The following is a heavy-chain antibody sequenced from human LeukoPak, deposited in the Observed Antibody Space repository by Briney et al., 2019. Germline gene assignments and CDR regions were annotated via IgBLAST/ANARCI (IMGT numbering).Heavy chain of an antibody. CDR2: INWNGDST. Sequence: PGGSLRLSCVASGFTFGDYGMTWVRQAPGKGLEWVSAINWNGDSTRYADSLQGRFTVSRDNAKNALYLHMSSLRAEDTAVYYCARVGYNSGWYRLWGQGTLVTVSS. D-gene: IGHD6-19*01. J-gene: IGHJ4*02. CDR1: GFTFGDYG. V-gene: IGHV3-20*04. CDR3: ARVGYNSGWYRL.